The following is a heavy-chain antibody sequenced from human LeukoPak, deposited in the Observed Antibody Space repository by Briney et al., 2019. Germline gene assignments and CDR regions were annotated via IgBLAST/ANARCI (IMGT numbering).Heavy chain of an antibody. CDR2: IFYSGNT. D-gene: IGHD1-26*01. Sequence: PSETLSLTCTVSGVSISSYYWSWIRQPLGKGLEWIGYIFYSGNTIYNPSHRSRVTISADTSKNHFSLRLRSVTAADTAVYYCARLAAISGSDYPDDWGQGTLVTVSS. CDR1: GVSISSYY. CDR3: ARLAAISGSDYPDD. J-gene: IGHJ4*02. V-gene: IGHV4-59*08.